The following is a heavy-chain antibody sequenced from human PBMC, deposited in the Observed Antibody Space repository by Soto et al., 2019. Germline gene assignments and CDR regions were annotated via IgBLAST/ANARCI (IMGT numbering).Heavy chain of an antibody. CDR3: TRHDAIRKLQNGMGV. V-gene: IGHV4-59*08. J-gene: IGHJ6*02. CDR1: GGSMTGYF. Sequence: LSLTCTVSGGSMTGYFWSWIRQPPGRGLEWIGYIFYAGTTLYPPSLKSRVTISIDTSMNQFSLNLRSVSASDTAVYYCTRHDAIRKLQNGMGVWGQGTKVTVSS. CDR2: IFYAGTT.